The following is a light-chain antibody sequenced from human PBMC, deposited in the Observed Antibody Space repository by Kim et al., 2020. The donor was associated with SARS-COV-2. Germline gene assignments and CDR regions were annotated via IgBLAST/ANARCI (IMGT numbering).Light chain of an antibody. CDR1: QRVSESP. J-gene: IGKJ4*01. CDR2: AAS. CDR3: QQDVESPPLT. V-gene: IGKV3-20*01. Sequence: RGERAARACRARQRVSESPIAWYQQKAGQAPRLVILAASSRATGSPDRFSGSGSGTDFTLTISRLEPEAFAVYYCQQDVESPPLTFGGGTKVDIK.